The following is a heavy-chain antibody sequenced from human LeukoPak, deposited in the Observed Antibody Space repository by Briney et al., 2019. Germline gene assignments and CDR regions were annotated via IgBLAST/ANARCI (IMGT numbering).Heavy chain of an antibody. CDR2: INPNSGDT. Sequence: ASVKVSCKASGYTFTGYYMHWVRQAPGQGLEWMGWINPNSGDTNYAQKFQGRVTMTRDTSISTAYMELSRLRSDDTAVYYCARDYYDSSGLGDYNWFDPWGQGTLVTVSS. D-gene: IGHD3-22*01. V-gene: IGHV1-2*02. CDR3: ARDYYDSSGLGDYNWFDP. J-gene: IGHJ5*02. CDR1: GYTFTGYY.